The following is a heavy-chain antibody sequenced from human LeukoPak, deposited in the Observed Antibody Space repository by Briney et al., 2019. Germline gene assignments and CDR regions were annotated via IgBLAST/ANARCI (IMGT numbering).Heavy chain of an antibody. J-gene: IGHJ3*02. CDR1: GFTFSSYG. V-gene: IGHV3-23*01. CDR3: EKGSRGWYNGAFDI. CDR2: ISGSGGNT. D-gene: IGHD6-19*01. Sequence: GGSLRLSCAASGFTFSSYGMSWVRQAPGKGLEWVSAISGSGGNTYYADSVKGRFSISRDNTKNTLYLQTNSLRAEDTAVYYWEKGSRGWYNGAFDIWGQGTRVTVS.